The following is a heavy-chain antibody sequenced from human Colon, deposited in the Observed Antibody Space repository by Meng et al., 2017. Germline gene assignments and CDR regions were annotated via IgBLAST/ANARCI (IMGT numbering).Heavy chain of an antibody. J-gene: IGHJ4*02. D-gene: IGHD2-2*01. CDR1: GGSVSSDY. CDR2: IYSSGSGGT. CDR3: ARGPASRGFDS. Sequence: SETLSLTCFVSGGSVSSDYWNWIRQPAGKGLEWIGRIYSSGSGGTNYNPSLKSRVTMSIDTSKNQFSLQLSSVTAADTALYFCARGPASRGFDSWGQGTLVTVSS. V-gene: IGHV4-4*07.